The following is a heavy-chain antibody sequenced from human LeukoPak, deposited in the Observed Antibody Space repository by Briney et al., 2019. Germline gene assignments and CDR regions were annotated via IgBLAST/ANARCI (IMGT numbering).Heavy chain of an antibody. J-gene: IGHJ4*02. CDR2: ISSSGSTI. CDR3: ARDRVVYYDFWSGYYETDY. CDR1: GFTFSDYY. V-gene: IGHV3-11*04. D-gene: IGHD3-3*01. Sequence: GGSLRLSCAASGFTFSDYYMSWIRQAPGKGLEWVSYISSSGSTIYYADSVKGRFTISRDNAKNSLYLQMNSLRAEDTAVYYCARDRVVYYDFWSGYYETDYWGQGTLVTVSS.